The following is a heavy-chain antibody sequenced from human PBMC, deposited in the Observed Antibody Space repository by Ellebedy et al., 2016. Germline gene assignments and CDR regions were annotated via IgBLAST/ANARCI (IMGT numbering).Heavy chain of an antibody. Sequence: GGSLRLSCKGSGYSFTSYWIGWVRQMPGKGLEWMGIIYPGDSDTRYSPSFQGQVTISADKSISTAYLQWSSLKASDTAMYYCARGLYYDFWSGYWGLSSWFDPWGQGTLVTVSS. CDR3: ARGLYYDFWSGYWGLSSWFDP. CDR2: IYPGDSDT. V-gene: IGHV5-51*01. D-gene: IGHD3-3*01. CDR1: GYSFTSYW. J-gene: IGHJ5*02.